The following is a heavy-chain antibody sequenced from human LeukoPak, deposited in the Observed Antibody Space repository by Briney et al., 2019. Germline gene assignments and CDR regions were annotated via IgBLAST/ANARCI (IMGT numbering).Heavy chain of an antibody. J-gene: IGHJ4*02. CDR1: GFTFSNAW. D-gene: IGHD3-3*01. CDR3: VPRFYDFERIFDY. V-gene: IGHV3-21*01. CDR2: ISSSSSYI. Sequence: GGSLRLSCAASGFTFSNAWMSWVRQAPGKGLEWVSSISSSSSYIYYADSVKGRFTISRDNAKNSLYLQMNSLRAEDTAVYYCVPRFYDFERIFDYWGQGTLVTVSS.